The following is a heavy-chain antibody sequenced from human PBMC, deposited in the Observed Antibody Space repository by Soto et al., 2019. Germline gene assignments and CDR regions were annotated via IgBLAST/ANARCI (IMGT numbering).Heavy chain of an antibody. Sequence: QVQLQESGPGLVKPSGTLSLSCTVSGGSISSYQWNWIRQPPGKGLEWIGYMYYSGTPHYNPSLKSRVTISLDTSKNQFSLSLSSVTAADTAVYFCARSLVPATYVFDYWGQGTPVTVSS. D-gene: IGHD1-26*01. CDR1: GGSISSYQ. CDR2: MYYSGTP. V-gene: IGHV4-59*01. J-gene: IGHJ4*02. CDR3: ARSLVPATYVFDY.